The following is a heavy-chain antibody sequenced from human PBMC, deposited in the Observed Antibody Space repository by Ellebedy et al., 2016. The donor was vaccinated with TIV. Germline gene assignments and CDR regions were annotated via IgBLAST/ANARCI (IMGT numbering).Heavy chain of an antibody. CDR1: GGSFSDYY. CDR3: ARKYYYDSSAFYY. CDR2: INHSGST. Sequence: MPGRSLRLSCAVYGGSFSDYYWTWIRQPPGKGLEWIGDINHSGSTNYNPPFKSRVSISVDTSKNQFSLKLSSVTAADTAVYYCARKYYYDSSAFYYWGPGTLVTVSS. J-gene: IGHJ4*02. V-gene: IGHV4-34*01. D-gene: IGHD3-22*01.